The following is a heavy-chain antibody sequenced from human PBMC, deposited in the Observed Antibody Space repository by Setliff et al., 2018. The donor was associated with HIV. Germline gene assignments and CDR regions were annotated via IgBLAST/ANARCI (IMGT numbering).Heavy chain of an antibody. CDR2: MNPDSRNT. Sequence: ASVKVSCKPSGYTFSNYDINWVRQAAGQGLEWMGWMNPDSRNTGYAQRFEGRVTLTWDTPISTAYLELNHLKSDDTAVYYCARARTDYYDRRRRSHYYIDVWARGATVTVSS. J-gene: IGHJ6*03. CDR1: GYTFSNYD. D-gene: IGHD3-22*01. CDR3: ARARTDYYDRRRRSHYYIDV. V-gene: IGHV1-8*02.